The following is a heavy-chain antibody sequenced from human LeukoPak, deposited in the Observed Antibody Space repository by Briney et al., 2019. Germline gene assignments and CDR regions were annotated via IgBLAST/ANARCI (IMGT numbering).Heavy chain of an antibody. J-gene: IGHJ5*01. CDR3: AKDSASVTSGYAYNWFDS. D-gene: IGHD2-2*01. Sequence: GGSLRLSCTASGFTFDDYAMHWVRQAPGKGLEWVSLISGDGGRTYYADSVKGRFTISRDNSKNSLYLQMNRLRTEDTAFYFCAKDSASVTSGYAYNWFDSWGQGTLVAVSS. V-gene: IGHV3-43*02. CDR1: GFTFDDYA. CDR2: ISGDGGRT.